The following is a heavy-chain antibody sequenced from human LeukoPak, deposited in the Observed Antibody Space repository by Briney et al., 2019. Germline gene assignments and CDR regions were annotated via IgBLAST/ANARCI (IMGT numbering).Heavy chain of an antibody. V-gene: IGHV4-4*07. CDR2: IYTSGST. D-gene: IGHD6-19*01. J-gene: IGHJ3*02. CDR3: ARDSSGREAFDI. CDR1: GGSISSYY. Sequence: SETLSLTCTVSGGSISSYYWSWIRQPAGKGLEWIGRIYTSGSTNYNPYLMSRVTMSVDTSKNQFSLKLSSVTAADTAVYHCARDSSGREAFDIWGQGTMVTVSS.